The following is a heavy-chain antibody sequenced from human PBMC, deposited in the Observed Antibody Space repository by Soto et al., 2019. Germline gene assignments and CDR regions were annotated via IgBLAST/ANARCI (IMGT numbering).Heavy chain of an antibody. Sequence: PSETLSLTCTVSGGSTSSGGYYWSWVRQRPGKGLEWIGHVYHSGGTYYNPSLESRLTMSIDTSKNQFSLKLSSVTPADTAVYYCARDKGRAGYFDYWGQGTLVTVSS. J-gene: IGHJ4*02. V-gene: IGHV4-31*03. CDR1: GGSTSSGGYY. D-gene: IGHD3-10*01. CDR3: ARDKGRAGYFDY. CDR2: VYHSGGT.